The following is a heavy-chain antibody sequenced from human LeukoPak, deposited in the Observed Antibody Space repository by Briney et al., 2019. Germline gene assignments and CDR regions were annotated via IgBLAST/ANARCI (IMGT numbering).Heavy chain of an antibody. D-gene: IGHD5-18*01. J-gene: IGHJ4*02. CDR2: ISSNGGST. Sequence: GGSLRLSCAASGFTFSSYAMHWVRQAPGKGLEYVSAISSNGGSTYYANSVKGRFTISRDNSKNTLYLQMNSLRAEDTAVYYCARVVWGWDTAMPTPFDYWGQGTLVTVSS. V-gene: IGHV3-64*01. CDR1: GFTFSSYA. CDR3: ARVVWGWDTAMPTPFDY.